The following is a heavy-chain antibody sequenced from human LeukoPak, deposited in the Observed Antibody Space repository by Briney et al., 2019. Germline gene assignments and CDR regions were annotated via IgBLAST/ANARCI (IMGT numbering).Heavy chain of an antibody. J-gene: IGHJ4*02. D-gene: IGHD4-17*01. V-gene: IGHV4-34*12. CDR1: DGSFSAYY. Sequence: SETLSLTCAVYDGSFSAYYWSWVRQPPGKGLEWIGEALHSGSTSYNPSLQSRVTMSINTSKSQFSLRLTSVTAADTAIYYCARNGDYSLDSWGQGTLVTVSS. CDR3: ARNGDYSLDS. CDR2: ALHSGST.